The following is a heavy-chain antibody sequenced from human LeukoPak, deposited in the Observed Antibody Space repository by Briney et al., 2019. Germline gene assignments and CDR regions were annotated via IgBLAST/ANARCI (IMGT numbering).Heavy chain of an antibody. CDR3: ARDYCSGGSCYSEFAY. CDR1: GFTFSSYA. D-gene: IGHD2-15*01. CDR2: ISYDGSNK. J-gene: IGHJ4*02. Sequence: PGGSLRLSCAASGFTFSSYAMHWVRQAPGKGLEWVAVISYDGSNKYYADSVKGRFTISRDNSKNTLYLRMNSLRAEDTAVYYCARDYCSGGSCYSEFAYWGQGTLVTVSS. V-gene: IGHV3-30-3*01.